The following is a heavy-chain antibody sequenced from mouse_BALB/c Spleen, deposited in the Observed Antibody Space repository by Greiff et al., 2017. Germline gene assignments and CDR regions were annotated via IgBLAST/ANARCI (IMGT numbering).Heavy chain of an antibody. D-gene: IGHD2-2*01. V-gene: IGHV3-6*02. CDR2: ISYDGSN. CDR3: AREEWLNWYFDV. Sequence: ESGPGLVKPSQSLSLTCSVTGYSITSGYYWNWIRQFPGNKLEWMGYISYDGSNNYNPSLKNRISITRDTSKNQFFLKLNSVTTEDTATYYCAREEWLNWYFDVWGAGTTVTVSS. CDR1: GYSITSGYY. J-gene: IGHJ1*01.